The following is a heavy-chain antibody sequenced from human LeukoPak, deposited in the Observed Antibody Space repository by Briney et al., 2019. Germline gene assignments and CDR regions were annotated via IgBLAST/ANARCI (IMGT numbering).Heavy chain of an antibody. CDR2: ISGSGGST. D-gene: IGHD3-22*01. CDR3: AREGDSSGYSYSRY. J-gene: IGHJ4*02. V-gene: IGHV3-23*01. Sequence: PGGSLRLSCAASGFTFSSNAVSWVRQAPGKGLEWVSAISGSGGSTFYAGSVKGRFTISRDNSKNTVYLQMNSLRAEDTAVYYCAREGDSSGYSYSRYWGQGTLVTVSS. CDR1: GFTFSSNA.